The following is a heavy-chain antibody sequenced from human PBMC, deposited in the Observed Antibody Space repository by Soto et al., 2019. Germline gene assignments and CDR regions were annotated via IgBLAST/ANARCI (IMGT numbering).Heavy chain of an antibody. CDR1: GFTFSSYG. D-gene: IGHD1-26*01. V-gene: IGHV3-30*18. CDR3: AKDRVGATTGNWFDP. J-gene: IGHJ5*02. CDR2: ISYDGSNK. Sequence: GGSLRLSCAASGFTFSSYGMHWVRQAPGKGLEWVAVISYDGSNKYYADSVKGRFTISRDNSKNTLYLQMNSLRAEDTAVYYCAKDRVGATTGNWFDPWGQGTLVTVSS.